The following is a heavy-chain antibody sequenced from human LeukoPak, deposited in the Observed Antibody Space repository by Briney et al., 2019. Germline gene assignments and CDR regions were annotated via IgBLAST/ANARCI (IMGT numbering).Heavy chain of an antibody. CDR2: ITTSGGDI. V-gene: IGHV3-21*01. CDR1: GFTFSSQN. D-gene: IGHD5-24*01. CDR3: VKNGCFDS. J-gene: IGHJ4*02. Sequence: GGSLRLSCAASGFTFSSQNMNWVRQAPGKGLEWVSSITTSGGDINYADSVKGRFTISRDNAKNSLYLQLNSLRAEDTAVYSCVKNGCFDSWGQGNLVTVSS.